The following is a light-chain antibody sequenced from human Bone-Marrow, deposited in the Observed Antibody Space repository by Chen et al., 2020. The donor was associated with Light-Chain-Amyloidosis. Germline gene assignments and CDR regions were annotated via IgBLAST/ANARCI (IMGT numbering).Light chain of an antibody. CDR1: DLPTKY. CDR2: RDT. CDR3: QSADSSGTYEVI. V-gene: IGLV3-25*03. Sequence: SYELTPPPSVSVSPGQMARITCSGDDLPTKYAYWYKQKPGQATVLVIHRDTERPSGISERFSGSRSGTTATLTISGGQAEDEADYHCQSADSSGTYEVIFGGGTKLTVL. J-gene: IGLJ2*01.